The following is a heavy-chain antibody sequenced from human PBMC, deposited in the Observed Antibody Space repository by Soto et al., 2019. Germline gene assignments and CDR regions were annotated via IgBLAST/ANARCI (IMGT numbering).Heavy chain of an antibody. Sequence: SETLSLTCAVSGGSISSSNWWSWVRQPPGKGLEWIGEIYHSGSTNYNPSLKSRVTISVDKSKNQFSLKLSSVTAADTAVYYCARERGVWYSSSWSTYYFDYWGQGTLVTVSS. D-gene: IGHD6-13*01. CDR1: GGSISSSNW. J-gene: IGHJ4*02. CDR3: ARERGVWYSSSWSTYYFDY. CDR2: IYHSGST. V-gene: IGHV4-4*02.